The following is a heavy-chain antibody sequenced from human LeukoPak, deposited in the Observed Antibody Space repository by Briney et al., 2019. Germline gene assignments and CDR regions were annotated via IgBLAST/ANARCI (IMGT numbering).Heavy chain of an antibody. V-gene: IGHV1-8*01. CDR1: GFTFTSYD. CDR3: TKVTRAWNDGGY. CDR2: MNPNSGNT. J-gene: IGHJ4*02. D-gene: IGHD1-1*01. Sequence: ASVKVPCKASGFTFTSYDINWVRQATGQGLEWMGWMNPNSGNTGYAQKFQGRVTMTRNTSISTAYMELSSLRSEDTAVYYCTKVTRAWNDGGYWGQGTLVTVSS.